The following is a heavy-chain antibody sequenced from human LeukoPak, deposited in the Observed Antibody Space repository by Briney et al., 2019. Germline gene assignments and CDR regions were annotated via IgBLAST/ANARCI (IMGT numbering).Heavy chain of an antibody. CDR3: ARHIQGYSVDY. V-gene: IGHV5-51*01. J-gene: IGHJ4*02. CDR1: GYTVSIYW. CDR2: IYPADSDT. Sequence: GESLKISCKGSGYTVSIYWIGWVRQMPGKGLEWMGIIYPADSDTRYSPSFQGQVTISADKSISTAYLQWSSLKASDTAMYYCARHIQGYSVDYWGQGTLVTVSS. D-gene: IGHD5-12*01.